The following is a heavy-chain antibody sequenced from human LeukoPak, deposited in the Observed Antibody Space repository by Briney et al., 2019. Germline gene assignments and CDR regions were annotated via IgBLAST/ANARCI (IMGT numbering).Heavy chain of an antibody. CDR3: ARSARLMKGVVEVTALDD. CDR2: INQDGSEK. J-gene: IGHJ4*02. CDR1: GFTFDDYW. D-gene: IGHD3-3*01. Sequence: GGSLRLSCGASGFTFDDYWMSWVRQAPGQGLEWVANINQDGSEKYYLDSAKGRFTISRDNARNSLYLQVNSLRADDTAVYYCARSARLMKGVVEVTALDDWGQGTLVTVSS. V-gene: IGHV3-7*01.